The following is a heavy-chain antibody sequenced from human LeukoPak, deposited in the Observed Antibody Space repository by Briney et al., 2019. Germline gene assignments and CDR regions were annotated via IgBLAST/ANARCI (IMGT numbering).Heavy chain of an antibody. CDR2: FHYSGST. CDR3: ARGGGGSWYGTVDY. CDR1: GGSMSSYY. D-gene: IGHD6-13*01. Sequence: SETLSLTCTVAGGSMSSYYWNWIRQPPGKGLEWIGYFHYSGSTNYNPSLKSRVTISVDTSKNQFSLKLSSVTVADTAMYYCARGGGGSWYGTVDYWGQGTLVTVSS. V-gene: IGHV4-59*01. J-gene: IGHJ4*02.